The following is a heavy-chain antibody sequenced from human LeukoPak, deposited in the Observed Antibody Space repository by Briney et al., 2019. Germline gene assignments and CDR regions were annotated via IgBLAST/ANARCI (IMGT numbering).Heavy chain of an antibody. CDR3: ARDQGSWYFGFRWFDP. J-gene: IGHJ5*02. Sequence: ASVKVSCKASGGTFSSYAISWVRQAPGQGLEWMGGIIPIFGTANYAQKFQGRVTITADESTSTAYMELSSLRSEDTAVYYCARDQGSWYFGFRWFDPWGQGTLVTVSS. CDR1: GGTFSSYA. V-gene: IGHV1-69*13. D-gene: IGHD6-13*01. CDR2: IIPIFGTA.